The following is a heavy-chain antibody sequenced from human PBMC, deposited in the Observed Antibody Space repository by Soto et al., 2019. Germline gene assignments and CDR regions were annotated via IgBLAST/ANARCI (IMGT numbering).Heavy chain of an antibody. CDR2: IRGFSPYT. D-gene: IGHD2-15*01. CDR3: ARDRGYDAHDYYYNAMDV. CDR1: GFTFRTYT. V-gene: IGHV3-21*01. J-gene: IGHJ6*02. Sequence: GGSLRLSCVASGFTFRTYTMNGVRQAPGKGLEWVSGIRGFSPYTFYAESVNGRFTISRDNAKNSLYLQMNSLGVEDTAVYYCARDRGYDAHDYYYNAMDVWGQGTTVTVSS.